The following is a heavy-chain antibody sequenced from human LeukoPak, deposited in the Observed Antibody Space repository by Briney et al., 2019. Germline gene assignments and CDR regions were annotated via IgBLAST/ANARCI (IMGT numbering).Heavy chain of an antibody. Sequence: ASVKVCCKASGYTFTSYGISWVRQAPGQGLEWMGWISAYNGNTNYAQKLQGRVTMTTDTSTSTAYMGLRSLRSDDTAVYYCARQDSIVATMKNWGQGTLVTVSS. V-gene: IGHV1-18*01. J-gene: IGHJ4*02. CDR3: ARQDSIVATMKN. CDR2: ISAYNGNT. D-gene: IGHD5-12*01. CDR1: GYTFTSYG.